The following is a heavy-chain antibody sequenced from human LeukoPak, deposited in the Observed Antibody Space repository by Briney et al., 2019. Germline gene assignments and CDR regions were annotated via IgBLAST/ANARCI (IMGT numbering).Heavy chain of an antibody. V-gene: IGHV4-39*07. CDR1: GGSISSSSYY. D-gene: IGHD6-6*01. CDR2: IYYSGST. J-gene: IGHJ6*03. CDR3: ARDWGVSARPGYMDV. Sequence: SETLSLTCTVSGGSISSSSYYWGWIRQPPGKGLEWIGSIYYSGSTYYNPSLKSRVTISVDTSKNQFSLRLSSVTAADTAVYYCARDWGVSARPGYMDVWGKGTTVTVSS.